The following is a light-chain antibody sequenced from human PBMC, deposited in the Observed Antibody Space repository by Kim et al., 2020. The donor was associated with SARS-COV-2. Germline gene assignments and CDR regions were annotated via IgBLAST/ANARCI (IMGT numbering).Light chain of an antibody. J-gene: IGLJ3*02. CDR3: NSRDNSGDHVV. Sequence: SSELTQDPAVSVALGQTVRITCQGDSLRTHYASWYQKKPGQAPILVIFAKNNRPSGIPDRFSGSSSGNTASLTVTGAQAVDEADYYCNSRDNSGDHVVFGGGTQLTVL. CDR2: AKN. CDR1: SLRTHY. V-gene: IGLV3-19*01.